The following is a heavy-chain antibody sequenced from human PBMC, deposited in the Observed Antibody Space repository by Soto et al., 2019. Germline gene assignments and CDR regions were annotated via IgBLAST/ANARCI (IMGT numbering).Heavy chain of an antibody. CDR1: GFTFSSYA. Sequence: GESLKISCAASGFTFSSYAMSWVRQAPGKGLEWVSAISGSGGSTYYADSVKGRFTISRDNSKNTLYLQMNSLRAEDTAVYYCAKISRSVGEAFDIGGQGTMVTVSS. CDR2: ISGSGGST. CDR3: AKISRSVGEAFDI. D-gene: IGHD2-2*01. J-gene: IGHJ3*02. V-gene: IGHV3-23*01.